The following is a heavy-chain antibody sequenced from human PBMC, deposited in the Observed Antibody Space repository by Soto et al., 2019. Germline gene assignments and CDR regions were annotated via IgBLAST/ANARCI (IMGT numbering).Heavy chain of an antibody. Sequence: GGSLRLSCAASGFTFSSYAMSWVRQAPGKGLEWVSAISGSGGSTYYADSVKGRFTISRDNSKNTLYLQMNSLRAEDTAVYYCAKDGKATVTTEYYYYYMDVWGKGTTVTVSS. CDR3: AKDGKATVTTEYYYYYMDV. D-gene: IGHD4-17*01. CDR1: GFTFSSYA. CDR2: ISGSGGST. V-gene: IGHV3-23*01. J-gene: IGHJ6*03.